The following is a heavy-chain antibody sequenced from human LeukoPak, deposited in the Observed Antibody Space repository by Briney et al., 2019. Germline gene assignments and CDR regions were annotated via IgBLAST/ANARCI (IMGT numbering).Heavy chain of an antibody. CDR2: IYISGGT. CDR1: GGSIGSGNYY. Sequence: PSETLSLTCTVSGGSIGSGNYYWSWIRQPAGMGLEWIGRIYISGGTEYNPSLKSRVTISIDTSKNQFYLRLSSVTAADTAVYYCARVRRNSGNKYFDPWGQGTRVTVSS. V-gene: IGHV4-61*02. D-gene: IGHD5-12*01. J-gene: IGHJ5*02. CDR3: ARVRRNSGNKYFDP.